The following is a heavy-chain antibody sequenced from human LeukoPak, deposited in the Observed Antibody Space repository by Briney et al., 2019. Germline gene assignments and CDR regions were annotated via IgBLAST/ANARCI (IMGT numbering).Heavy chain of an antibody. Sequence: GGSLRLSCAASGFTFSSYSMNWVRQAPGKGLEWVSSISSSSSYIYYADSVKGRFTISRDNAKNSLYLQMNSLRAEDTAVYYCARVGYCSSTSCYTWGQGTLVTVSS. CDR3: ARVGYCSSTSCYT. J-gene: IGHJ4*02. D-gene: IGHD2-2*02. V-gene: IGHV3-21*01. CDR2: ISSSSSYI. CDR1: GFTFSSYS.